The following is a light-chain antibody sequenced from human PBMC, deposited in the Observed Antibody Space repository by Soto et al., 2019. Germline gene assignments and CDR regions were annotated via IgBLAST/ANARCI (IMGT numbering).Light chain of an antibody. CDR3: QQYDNLAPWT. Sequence: EIVMTQSPATLSLSPQERATLSCKASHSVGTYLAWYQQKPGQAPRLLIYGASTRATGVPARFSGGGSGTEFTLTISRLQSEDFAIYHCQQYDNLAPWTLGKGTKVEIK. CDR2: GAS. V-gene: IGKV3-15*01. CDR1: HSVGTY. J-gene: IGKJ1*01.